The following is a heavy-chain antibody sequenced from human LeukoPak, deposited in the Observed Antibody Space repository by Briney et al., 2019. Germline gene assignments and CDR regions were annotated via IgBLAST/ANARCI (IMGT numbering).Heavy chain of an antibody. V-gene: IGHV4-34*01. J-gene: IGHJ4*02. CDR1: AGSFSGYY. CDR3: AGEYDAAAGTDY. Sequence: SETLSLTCAVYAGSFSGYYWSWIRQPPGKGLEWIGEINHSGSTNYNPSLKSRVTISVDTSKNQFSLKLSSVTAADTGVYYCAGEYDAAAGTDYWGQGTLVTVSS. CDR2: INHSGST. D-gene: IGHD6-13*01.